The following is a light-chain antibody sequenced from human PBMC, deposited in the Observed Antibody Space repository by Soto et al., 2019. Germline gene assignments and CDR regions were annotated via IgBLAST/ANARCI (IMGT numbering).Light chain of an antibody. CDR3: QQYGSSLRT. V-gene: IGKV3-20*01. Sequence: EIVLTQSPGTLPLSPGERATLSCRASQSVSSNFLAWYQQKPGQAPRLLIYDASNRATGIPDRFSGSGSGSDFTLTISRLEPEDFAVYYCQQYGSSLRTFGQGTKVEIK. J-gene: IGKJ1*01. CDR2: DAS. CDR1: QSVSSNF.